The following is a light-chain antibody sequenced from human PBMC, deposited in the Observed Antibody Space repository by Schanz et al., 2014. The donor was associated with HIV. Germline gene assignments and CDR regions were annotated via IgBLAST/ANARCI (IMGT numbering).Light chain of an antibody. V-gene: IGKV3-15*01. CDR1: QSVSSN. CDR3: QQYNNWPPIT. J-gene: IGKJ5*01. CDR2: GAS. Sequence: EIVMTQSPATLSVSPGERATLSCRASQSVSSNLAWYQQKPGQAPRLLIYGASTRATGIPARFSGSGSGTDFTLTISSLEPEDFALYYCQQYNNWPPITFGQGTRLEIK.